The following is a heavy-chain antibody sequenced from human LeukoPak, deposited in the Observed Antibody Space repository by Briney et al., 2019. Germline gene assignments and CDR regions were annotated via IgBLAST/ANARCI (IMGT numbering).Heavy chain of an antibody. Sequence: PSETLSLTCAVSGGSISSSNWWSWVRQPPGKGLEWIGEIYHSGSTNYNPSLKSRVTISVDKSKNQFSLKLSSVTAADTAVYYCASDRPYSSGWGFDYWGQGTLVTVSS. V-gene: IGHV4-4*02. D-gene: IGHD6-19*01. J-gene: IGHJ4*02. CDR3: ASDRPYSSGWGFDY. CDR2: IYHSGST. CDR1: GGSISSSNW.